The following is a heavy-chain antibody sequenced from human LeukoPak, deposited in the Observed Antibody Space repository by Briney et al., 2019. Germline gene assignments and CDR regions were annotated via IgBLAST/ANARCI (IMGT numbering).Heavy chain of an antibody. D-gene: IGHD3-3*01. CDR1: GFSLSTSGMG. Sequence: SGPKLVNHTQTLTLTCTFSGFSLSTSGMGVGWIRNPPPKALERLALTYLRDDKRYSPSLRSRLTITKDTSKNQVALRMTNMDPVDTATYYCAHSRRLAGGFWSDSYDAFDIWGQGTMVTVSS. V-gene: IGHV2-5*01. CDR3: AHSRRLAGGFWSDSYDAFDI. J-gene: IGHJ3*02. CDR2: TYLRDDK.